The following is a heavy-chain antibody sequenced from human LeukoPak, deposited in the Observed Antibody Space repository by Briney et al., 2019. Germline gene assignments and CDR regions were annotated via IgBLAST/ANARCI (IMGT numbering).Heavy chain of an antibody. CDR2: IYSGGST. Sequence: GGTLRLSCAASGFTVSSNYMSWVRPAPGKGLEWVSVIYSGGSTYYADSVKGRFTISRDNSKNTLYLQMNSLRAEDTAVYYCARDCPPHDYGDCLDYWGQGTLVTVSS. D-gene: IGHD4-17*01. CDR3: ARDCPPHDYGDCLDY. J-gene: IGHJ4*02. V-gene: IGHV3-66*01. CDR1: GFTVSSNY.